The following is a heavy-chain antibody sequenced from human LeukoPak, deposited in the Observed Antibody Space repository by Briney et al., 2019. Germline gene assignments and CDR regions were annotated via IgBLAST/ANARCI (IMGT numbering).Heavy chain of an antibody. CDR3: ARLPTDYDYAWGSSY. J-gene: IGHJ4*02. CDR1: GGSFSGYY. D-gene: IGHD3-16*01. V-gene: IGHV4-34*01. CDR2: INDSGSS. Sequence: SETLSLTCAVYGGSFSGYYWSWIRQPPGKGLEWIGEINDSGSSNYSPSLKSRVTISVDASKNQFSLTLSSVTAADTAVYYCARLPTDYDYAWGSSYWGQGTLVTVSS.